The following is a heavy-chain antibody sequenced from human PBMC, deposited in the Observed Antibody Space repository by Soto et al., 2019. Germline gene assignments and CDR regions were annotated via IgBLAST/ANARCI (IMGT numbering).Heavy chain of an antibody. CDR2: IKQDGTEK. Sequence: EVQLVESGGGLVQPGGSLRLSCAASGFTFSNYWMSWVRQAPGKGLEWVANIKQDGTEKSYVDSVRGRFTISRDNAKNSLDLQMNSLTPEDTAVYYCASVAIWGQGTLVSVSS. J-gene: IGHJ4*02. CDR1: GFTFSNYW. CDR3: ASVAI. V-gene: IGHV3-7*01. D-gene: IGHD5-12*01.